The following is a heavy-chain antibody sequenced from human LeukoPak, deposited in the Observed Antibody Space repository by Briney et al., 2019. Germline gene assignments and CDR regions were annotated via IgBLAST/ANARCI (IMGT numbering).Heavy chain of an antibody. CDR3: ATLWDF. D-gene: IGHD2-21*01. Sequence: LKPCAAARVVTPRGYEMDGVGNAPRKGLEWVSYINSLGTTIYYGYSVNGRFTISRDNAKNSLYLQMNSLRAEDTAVYYCATLWDFWGQGTLVTVSS. V-gene: IGHV3-48*03. CDR2: INSLGTTI. J-gene: IGHJ4*02. CDR1: VVTPRGYE.